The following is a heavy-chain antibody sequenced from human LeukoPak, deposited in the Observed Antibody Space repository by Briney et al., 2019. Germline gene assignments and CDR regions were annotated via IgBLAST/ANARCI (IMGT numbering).Heavy chain of an antibody. CDR2: IRPDGSDK. CDR3: SGRDSSRNPWAY. CDR1: GFTFNTFW. D-gene: IGHD2-2*01. J-gene: IGHJ4*02. V-gene: IGHV3-7*01. Sequence: GASLRLSCAASGFTFNTFWMNWVRLAPGRGLEWLANIRPDGSDKYYVDSVRGRFTISRDNGKNLVYLEMNSLRVEDTAVYYCSGRDSSRNPWAYWGQGTLVSVSS.